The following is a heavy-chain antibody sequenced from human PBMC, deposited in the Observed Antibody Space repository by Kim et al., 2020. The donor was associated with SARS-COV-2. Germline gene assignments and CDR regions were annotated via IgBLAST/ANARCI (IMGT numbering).Heavy chain of an antibody. CDR2: IDPSDSYT. D-gene: IGHD3-3*01. J-gene: IGHJ4*02. CDR1: GYSFTSYW. Sequence: GESLKISCKGSGYSFTSYWISWVRQMPGKGLEWMGRIDPSDSYTNYSPSFQGHVTISADKSISTAYLQWSSLKASDTAMYYCARLKYYDFWSGHYYFDYWGQGTLVTVSS. V-gene: IGHV5-10-1*01. CDR3: ARLKYYDFWSGHYYFDY.